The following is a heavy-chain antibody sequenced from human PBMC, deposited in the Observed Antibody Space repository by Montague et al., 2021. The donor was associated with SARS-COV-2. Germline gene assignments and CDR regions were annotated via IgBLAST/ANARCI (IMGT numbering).Heavy chain of an antibody. CDR3: VRHPRTYNGFWSGYSGRRVFQFDS. CDR2: IYHSGST. V-gene: IGHV4-39*01. J-gene: IGHJ4*02. CDR1: GGSISSTSYY. Sequence: SETLSLTCTVSGGSISSTSYYWGWIRQSPGKGLEWIGSIYHSGSTYYSPSLKSRLSLSVETSKNQFSLKLPSVTAADTAVYFCVRHPRTYNGFWSGYSGRRVFQFDSWGQGTLVTVSS. D-gene: IGHD3-3*01.